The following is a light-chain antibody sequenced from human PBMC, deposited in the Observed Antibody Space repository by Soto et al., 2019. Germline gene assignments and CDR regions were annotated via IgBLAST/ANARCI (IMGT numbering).Light chain of an antibody. CDR2: GAS. V-gene: IGKV3-20*01. CDR3: QQYGSSPLFT. J-gene: IGKJ3*01. Sequence: EIVLTQSPGTLSLSPGERATLSCRASQSVSSSYLAWYQQKPGQAPRLLIYGASSSATGITDRFSGSGSGTDFTLTISRLEPEDFAVYYCQQYGSSPLFTFGPGTKVDIK. CDR1: QSVSSSY.